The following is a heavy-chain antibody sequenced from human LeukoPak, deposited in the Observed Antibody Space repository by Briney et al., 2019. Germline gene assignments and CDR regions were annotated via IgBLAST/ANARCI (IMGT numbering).Heavy chain of an antibody. Sequence: GGSLRLSCAASGFTFSSYAMSWVRHAPGKGLEWVSGIRDSGDSTYYADSAKGRFTISRDNLKNTLCLQMNSLRAEDTAVYYCTKESIYCSSTSCYSPYGMDVWGQGTTVTVSS. CDR3: TKESIYCSSTSCYSPYGMDV. D-gene: IGHD2-2*02. CDR2: IRDSGDST. J-gene: IGHJ6*02. V-gene: IGHV3-23*01. CDR1: GFTFSSYA.